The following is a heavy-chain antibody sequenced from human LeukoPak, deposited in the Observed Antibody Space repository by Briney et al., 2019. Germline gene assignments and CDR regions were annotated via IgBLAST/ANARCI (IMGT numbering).Heavy chain of an antibody. D-gene: IGHD1-26*01. CDR2: IDYSWST. Sequence: KSSETLSLTCTVSGGTISRNYWSWIRQHPGKGLKWIAYIDYSWSTNYNPSLKSRLTISVDASKNQFSLKLSSVTAADTAVYYCARDRRRELLHAFDIWGQGTMVTVS. CDR3: ARDRRRELLHAFDI. CDR1: GGTISRNY. V-gene: IGHV4-59*01. J-gene: IGHJ3*02.